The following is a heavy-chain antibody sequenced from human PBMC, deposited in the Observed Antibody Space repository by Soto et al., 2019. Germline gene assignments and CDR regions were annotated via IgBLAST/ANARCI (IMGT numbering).Heavy chain of an antibody. V-gene: IGHV4-31*03. D-gene: IGHD5-18*01. J-gene: IGHJ5*02. CDR2: IYYSGST. CDR3: ARAVGYSYGFLLGLNWFDP. CDR1: GGSISSGGYY. Sequence: PSETLSLTCTVSGGSISSGGYYWSWIRQHPGKGLEWIGYIYYSGSTYYNPSLKSRVTISVDTSKNQFSLKLSSVTAADTAVYYCARAVGYSYGFLLGLNWFDPRGQGTLVTDSS.